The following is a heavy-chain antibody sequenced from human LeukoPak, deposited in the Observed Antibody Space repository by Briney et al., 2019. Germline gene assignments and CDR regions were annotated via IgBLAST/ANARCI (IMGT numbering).Heavy chain of an antibody. J-gene: IGHJ4*02. CDR2: IWYDGSNK. V-gene: IGHV3-33*01. Sequence: GGSLRLSCAASGFTFSSYGMPWVRQAPGKGLEWVAVIWYDGSNKYYADSVKGRFTISRDNSKNTLYLQMNSLRAEDTAVYYCARSRWLITDWGQGTLVTVSS. D-gene: IGHD3-10*01. CDR3: ARSRWLITD. CDR1: GFTFSSYG.